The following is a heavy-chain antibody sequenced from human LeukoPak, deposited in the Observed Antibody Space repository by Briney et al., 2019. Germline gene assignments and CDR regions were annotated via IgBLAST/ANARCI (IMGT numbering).Heavy chain of an antibody. CDR3: ASRGMEGATTVDY. Sequence: ASVTVSCKASGYTFTGYYMHWVRQAPGQGLEWMGWINPNSGGTNYAQTLQGRVTITRDTSISTAYMELRRLRSDDTAVYYCASRGMEGATTVDYWGQGTLVTVSS. CDR2: INPNSGGT. V-gene: IGHV1-2*02. D-gene: IGHD1-26*01. J-gene: IGHJ4*02. CDR1: GYTFTGYY.